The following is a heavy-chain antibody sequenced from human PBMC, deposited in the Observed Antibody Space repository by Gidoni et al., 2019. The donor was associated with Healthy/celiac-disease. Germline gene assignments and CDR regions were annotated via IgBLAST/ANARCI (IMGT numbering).Heavy chain of an antibody. CDR2: INAGNGNT. J-gene: IGHJ4*02. CDR3: ASGPYYYDSSGYAFIDY. D-gene: IGHD3-22*01. V-gene: IGHV1-3*01. CDR1: GYTFTRYA. Sequence: QVQLVQSGAEVKKPGASVKVSCKASGYTFTRYAMHWVRQAPGQRLEWMGWINAGNGNTKYSQKFQGRVTITRDTSASTAYMELSSLRSEDTAVYYCASGPYYYDSSGYAFIDYWGQGTLVTVSS.